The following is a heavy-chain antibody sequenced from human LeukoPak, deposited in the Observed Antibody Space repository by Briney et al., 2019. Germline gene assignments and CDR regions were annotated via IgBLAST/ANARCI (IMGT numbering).Heavy chain of an antibody. D-gene: IGHD6-19*01. V-gene: IGHV3-30*18. CDR1: GFTFSSYG. J-gene: IGHJ5*02. CDR2: ISYDGSNK. CDR3: AKDHGSGWWPRFDP. Sequence: QAGGSLRLSCAASGFTFSSYGMHWVRQAPGKGLEWVASISYDGSNKYYADSVKGRFTISRDNSKNTLYLQMNSLRAEDTAVYYCAKDHGSGWWPRFDPWGQGTLVTVSS.